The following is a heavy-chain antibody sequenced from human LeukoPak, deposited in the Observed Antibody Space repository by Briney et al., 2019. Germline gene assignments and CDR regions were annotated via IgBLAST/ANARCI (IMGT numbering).Heavy chain of an antibody. Sequence: GGSLRLSCATSGFTFSSYDMHWVRHATGKGLEWVSGIGTAGDTYYPGSVKGRFTISRDNARNSLYLQMNSLRAGDTAVYYCARVFYDSSGYYFDYWGQGTLVTVSS. CDR1: GFTFSSYD. CDR2: IGTAGDT. CDR3: ARVFYDSSGYYFDY. D-gene: IGHD3-22*01. J-gene: IGHJ4*02. V-gene: IGHV3-13*01.